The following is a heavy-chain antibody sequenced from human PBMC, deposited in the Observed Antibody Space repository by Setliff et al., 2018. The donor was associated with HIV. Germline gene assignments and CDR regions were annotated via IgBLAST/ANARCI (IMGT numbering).Heavy chain of an antibody. V-gene: IGHV1-2*02. CDR2: INPNSGGT. Sequence: GASVKVSCKASGYTFTGYYMHWVRQAPGQGLEWMGWINPNSGGTNYAQKFQGRVTMTRDTSISTAYMELSRLRSDDTAVYYCARDQATGYEKVWFSWIDPWGEGTLVTVSS. J-gene: IGHJ5*02. D-gene: IGHD5-12*01. CDR1: GYTFTGYY. CDR3: ARDQATGYEKVWFSWIDP.